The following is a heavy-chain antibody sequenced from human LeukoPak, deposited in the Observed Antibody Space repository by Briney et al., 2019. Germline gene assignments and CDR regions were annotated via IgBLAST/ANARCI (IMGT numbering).Heavy chain of an antibody. CDR2: ISGSGETT. Sequence: GGSLRLSCAASGFPFSSYGMTWFRQTPAKGLEWVSAISGSGETTYYSDSVKGRFTISRDNSKNTLFLQMNSLRVEDAAMYYCAKTHGYFDQWGQGTLVAVSS. CDR1: GFPFSSYG. CDR3: AKTHGYFDQ. J-gene: IGHJ4*02. V-gene: IGHV3-23*01. D-gene: IGHD3-22*01.